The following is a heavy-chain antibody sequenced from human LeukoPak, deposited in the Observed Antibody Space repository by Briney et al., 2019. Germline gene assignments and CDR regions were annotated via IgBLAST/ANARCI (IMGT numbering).Heavy chain of an antibody. D-gene: IGHD1-1*01. CDR1: GGSISSSTYY. J-gene: IGHJ4*02. Sequence: SETLSLTCTVSGGSISSSTYYWGWIRQSPGKGLEWIGSIYYSGTTYYNPSLESRVTISLDTSKNQFSLKLTSVTAADTAVYYCARDIYDTWNRRFDYWGQGTLVTVSS. V-gene: IGHV4-39*07. CDR2: IYYSGTT. CDR3: ARDIYDTWNRRFDY.